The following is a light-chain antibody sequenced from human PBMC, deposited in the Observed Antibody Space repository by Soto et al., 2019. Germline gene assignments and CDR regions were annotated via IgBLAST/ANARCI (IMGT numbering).Light chain of an antibody. Sequence: DIVMTQSPGTLSVSQGERATLFCRASQSVRSSLAWYQQKPGQAPRLFIYGASTRATGIPARFSGSWPGTEFTLTISSLQSEDFAVYYCQQYNNWPLITFCQGTRLANK. CDR2: GAS. V-gene: IGKV3-15*01. CDR1: QSVRSS. CDR3: QQYNNWPLIT. J-gene: IGKJ5*01.